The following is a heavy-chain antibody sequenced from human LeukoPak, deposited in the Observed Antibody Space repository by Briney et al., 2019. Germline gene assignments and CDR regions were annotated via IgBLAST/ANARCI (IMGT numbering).Heavy chain of an antibody. D-gene: IGHD2-15*01. CDR1: GFTFSSHI. V-gene: IGHV3-30*10. Sequence: GRSLRLSCAASGFTFSSHIMHWVRQAPGKGLEWVAGISYDGSNEYYTDSVKGRFTISRDNSKNTLFLQMNSLRAEDTAVFFCARVQCSGGSCPGGPFDIWGQGTMVTVSS. CDR2: ISYDGSNE. J-gene: IGHJ3*02. CDR3: ARVQCSGGSCPGGPFDI.